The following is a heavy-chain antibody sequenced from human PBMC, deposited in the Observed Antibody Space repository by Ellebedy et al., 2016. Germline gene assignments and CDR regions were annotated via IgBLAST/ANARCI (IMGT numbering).Heavy chain of an antibody. CDR2: ISGNGHFR. CDR1: GFTFKNYV. J-gene: IGHJ5*02. CDR3: TREFYANPDL. D-gene: IGHD3-16*01. V-gene: IGHV3-23*01. Sequence: GGSLRLSXVASGFTFKNYVMSWVRQAPGKGLEWVAFISGNGHFRDHRDSVKGRFTISRDNGNNLVFLDMTSLSAEDTGTYYCTREFYANPDLWGQGTLVTVSS.